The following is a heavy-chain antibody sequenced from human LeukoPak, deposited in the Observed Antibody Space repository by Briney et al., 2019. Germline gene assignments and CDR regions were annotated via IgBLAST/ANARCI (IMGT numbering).Heavy chain of an antibody. J-gene: IGHJ4*02. D-gene: IGHD6-13*01. V-gene: IGHV3-23*01. CDR2: ISGSGGST. Sequence: GGSLRLSCTASGFSFRNTWMSWVRQAPGKGLEWVSAISGSGGSTYYADSVKGRFTISRDNSKNTLYLQMNSLRAEDTAVYYCAKDLGKLIAAAGSSFDYWGQGTLVTVSS. CDR1: GFSFRNTW. CDR3: AKDLGKLIAAAGSSFDY.